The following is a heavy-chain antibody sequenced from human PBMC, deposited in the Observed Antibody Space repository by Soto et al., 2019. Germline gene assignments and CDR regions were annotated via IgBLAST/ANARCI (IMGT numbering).Heavy chain of an antibody. Sequence: QVQLVQSGAEVKKPGSSVKVSCKASGGTFSSYAISWVRQAPGQGLEWMGGIIPTFGTANYAQKFQGRVTITAYESTSTAYMELSSLRSEDTGVYYCARDRGNLYYYYGMDVWGQGTTVTVSS. V-gene: IGHV1-69*12. J-gene: IGHJ6*02. D-gene: IGHD3-10*01. CDR1: GGTFSSYA. CDR3: ARDRGNLYYYYGMDV. CDR2: IIPTFGTA.